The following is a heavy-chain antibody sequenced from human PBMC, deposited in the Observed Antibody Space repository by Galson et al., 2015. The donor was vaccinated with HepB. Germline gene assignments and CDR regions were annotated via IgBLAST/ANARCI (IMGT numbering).Heavy chain of an antibody. D-gene: IGHD3-16*02. J-gene: IGHJ5*02. Sequence: SLRLSCAASGFTFSSYAMTWVRQAPGKGLEWVSGISGSDGSTYYADSVKGRFTISRDNPKNTLYLQMNSLRAEDTAVYYCAKDRDDHVWGSYQLNWFDPWGQGTLVTVSS. CDR2: ISGSDGST. CDR1: GFTFSSYA. V-gene: IGHV3-23*01. CDR3: AKDRDDHVWGSYQLNWFDP.